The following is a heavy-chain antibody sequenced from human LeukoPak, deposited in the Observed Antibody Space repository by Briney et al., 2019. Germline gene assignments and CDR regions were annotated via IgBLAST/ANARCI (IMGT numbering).Heavy chain of an antibody. CDR3: ARGSPKSAVRGKIPDY. V-gene: IGHV1-8*01. Sequence: GASAKVSCRASGYTFTSYDINWVRQASGQGLEWMGWMNPDSGNTGYAQKFRGRVSLTTNTSTTTAYMELSSLRSEDTAVYYCARGSPKSAVRGKIPDYWGQGTLVTVSP. J-gene: IGHJ4*02. D-gene: IGHD4-17*01. CDR1: GYTFTSYD. CDR2: MNPDSGNT.